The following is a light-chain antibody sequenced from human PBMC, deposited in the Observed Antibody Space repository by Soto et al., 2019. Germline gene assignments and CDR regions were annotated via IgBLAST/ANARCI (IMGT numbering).Light chain of an antibody. J-gene: IGLJ3*02. CDR3: SSFTSSLTLV. CDR1: SSDIGAYNY. Sequence: QSVLTQPASVSGSPGQSIAISCTGTSSDIGAYNYVSWYQKHPGKAPKLMIYEVSNRPSGVSNRFSASKSGNTASLTISGLQADDEGDYYCSSFTSSLTLVFGGGTKLTVL. CDR2: EVS. V-gene: IGLV2-14*01.